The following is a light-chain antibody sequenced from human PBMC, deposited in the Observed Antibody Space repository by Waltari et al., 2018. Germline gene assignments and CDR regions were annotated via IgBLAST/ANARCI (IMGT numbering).Light chain of an antibody. CDR3: CSYTNTHVV. V-gene: IGLV2-14*02. Sequence: QSALTQPASVSGPPGQSITISCTGISSDVGSYNLVSWYQQYPGKAPKLIIYEASKRPSGVSSRFSGSKSGNTASLTISGLQAEDEGDYYCCSYTNTHVVFGGGTKLTVL. CDR1: SSDVGSYNL. J-gene: IGLJ2*01. CDR2: EAS.